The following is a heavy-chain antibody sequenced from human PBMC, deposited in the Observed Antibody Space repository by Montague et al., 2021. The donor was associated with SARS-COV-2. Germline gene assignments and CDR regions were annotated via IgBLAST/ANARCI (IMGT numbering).Heavy chain of an antibody. D-gene: IGHD2-21*02. CDR3: ARGVVHVDVLTDIPKILYYGLDV. V-gene: IGHV4-30-4*08. Sequence: TLSLTCTVSGGAINRGDYYWTWIRQPPGKGLEWIGNIYSTGDTSYSPSLKGRVGISLDTSKNQVSLNLRSVAAADTAVYYCARGVVHVDVLTDIPKILYYGLDVWGQGTAVVVSS. CDR1: GGAINRGDYY. J-gene: IGHJ6*02. CDR2: IYSTGDT.